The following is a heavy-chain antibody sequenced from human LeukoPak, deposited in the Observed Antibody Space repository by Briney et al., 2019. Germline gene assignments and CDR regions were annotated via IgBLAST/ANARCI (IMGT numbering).Heavy chain of an antibody. CDR2: ISSSGSTI. D-gene: IGHD3-10*01. J-gene: IGHJ4*02. CDR3: ARAPYGSGSYVAY. Sequence: GGSLRLSCAASGFTFSNYGMSWVRQAPGKGLEWASYISSSGSTIYYADSVKGRFTISRDNAKNSLYLQMNSLRAEDTAVYYCARAPYGSGSYVAYWGQGTLVTVSS. CDR1: GFTFSNYG. V-gene: IGHV3-48*04.